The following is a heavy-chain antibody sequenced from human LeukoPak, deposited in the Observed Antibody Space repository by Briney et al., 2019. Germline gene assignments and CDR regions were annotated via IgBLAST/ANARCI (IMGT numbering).Heavy chain of an antibody. CDR1: GGTFSSYA. D-gene: IGHD6-6*01. V-gene: IGHV1-69*05. Sequence: ASVKVSCKASGGTFSSYAISWVRQAPGQGLEWMGGIIPIFGTANYAQKFQGRVTITRDESTSTAYMELSSLRSEDTAVYYCARVSSKGQLVGVGYFDYWGQGTLVTVSS. J-gene: IGHJ4*02. CDR3: ARVSSKGQLVGVGYFDY. CDR2: IIPIFGTA.